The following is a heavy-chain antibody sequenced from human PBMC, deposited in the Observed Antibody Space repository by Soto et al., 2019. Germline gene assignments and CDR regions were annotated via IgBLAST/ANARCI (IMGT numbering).Heavy chain of an antibody. CDR2: IYYSGST. Sequence: SETLSLTCTVSGGSVSSGSYYWSWIRQPPGKGLEWIGYIYYSGSTNYNPSLKSRVTISVDTSKNQFSLKLSSVTAADTAVYHCARDGYGSNSGGAESSQHSGQGTLVSVS. V-gene: IGHV4-61*01. CDR1: GGSVSSGSYY. D-gene: IGHD5-12*01. CDR3: ARDGYGSNSGGAESSQH. J-gene: IGHJ1*01.